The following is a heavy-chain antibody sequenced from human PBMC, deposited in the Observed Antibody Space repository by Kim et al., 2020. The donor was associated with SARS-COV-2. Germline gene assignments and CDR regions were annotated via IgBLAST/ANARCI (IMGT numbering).Heavy chain of an antibody. J-gene: IGHJ4*02. CDR3: ARDGSRYSGYVGGGARRVFDY. D-gene: IGHD5-12*01. CDR2: ISSSSSTI. V-gene: IGHV3-48*04. Sequence: GGSLRLSCAASGFTFSSYSMNWVRQAPGKGLEWVSYISSSSSTIYYADSVKGRFTISRDNAKNSLYLQMNSLRAEDTAVYYCARDGSRYSGYVGGGARRVFDYWGQGTLVTVSS. CDR1: GFTFSSYS.